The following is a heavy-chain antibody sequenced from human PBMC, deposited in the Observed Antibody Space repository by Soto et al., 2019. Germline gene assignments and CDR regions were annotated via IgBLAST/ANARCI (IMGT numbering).Heavy chain of an antibody. Sequence: EVHLLGSGGDLVKPGGSLRLSCEVSGFTFNNFAMSWVRQSPGKGLEWVSTISSDGDLRHYAESVKGRFTISRDNSKSSLFLKMNSLRAEDTALYFCANVRLRVLDIVTGATNFDSWGQGTLVTVSS. CDR2: ISSDGDLR. J-gene: IGHJ4*02. CDR3: ANVRLRVLDIVTGATNFDS. CDR1: GFTFNNFA. D-gene: IGHD3-9*01. V-gene: IGHV3-23*01.